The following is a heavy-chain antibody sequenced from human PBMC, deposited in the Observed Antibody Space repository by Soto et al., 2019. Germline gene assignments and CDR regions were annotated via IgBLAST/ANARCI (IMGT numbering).Heavy chain of an antibody. Sequence: QVQLQESGPGLVKPSQTLSLTCTVSGGSISSDDYYWSWIRQPPGKGLEWIGYIYYSGSTYYSPXHYXXXPIQSRATRSXXTXRXXFSLKLSSVTAAHTAVYDCARGVDMRGYYSCYFAPWGQGTLVTVSS. CDR1: GGSISSDDYY. J-gene: IGHJ5*02. D-gene: IGHD3-22*01. V-gene: IGHV4-30-4*01. CDR2: IYYSGST. CDR3: ARGVDMRGYYSCYFAP.